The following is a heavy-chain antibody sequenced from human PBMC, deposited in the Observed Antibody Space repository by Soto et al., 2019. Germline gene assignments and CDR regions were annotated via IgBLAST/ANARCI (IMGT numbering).Heavy chain of an antibody. V-gene: IGHV4-30-2*01. Sequence: PSETLSLTCAVSGGSIISGGYSWSWIGQPPGKGLEWIGYIYSGTTHYNPSLESRVTIAMDRSKNQVSLSLKSVTAADTAVYYCASEYSGAFFDFWGQVTMVPVSS. J-gene: IGHJ4*02. CDR3: ASEYSGAFFDF. CDR1: GGSIISGGYS. D-gene: IGHD1-26*01. CDR2: IYSGTT.